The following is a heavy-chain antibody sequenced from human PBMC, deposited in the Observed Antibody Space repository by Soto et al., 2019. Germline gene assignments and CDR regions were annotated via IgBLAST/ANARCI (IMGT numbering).Heavy chain of an antibody. J-gene: IGHJ4*02. D-gene: IGHD5-12*01. CDR3: ARDRAYSGNDVGDYFDY. CDR1: GYTFTSYA. CDR2: INAGNGNT. Sequence: ASVKVSCKASGYTFTSYAMHWVRQAPGQRLEWMGWINAGNGNTKYSQKFQGRVTITRDTSASTAYMELSSLRSEDTAVYYCARDRAYSGNDVGDYFDYWGQGTRVTVSS. V-gene: IGHV1-3*01.